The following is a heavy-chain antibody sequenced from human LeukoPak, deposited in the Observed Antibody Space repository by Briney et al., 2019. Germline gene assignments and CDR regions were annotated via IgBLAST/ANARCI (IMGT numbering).Heavy chain of an antibody. CDR2: ISYDGSNK. CDR1: GFTFSSYA. V-gene: IGHV3-30-3*01. J-gene: IGHJ4*02. D-gene: IGHD2-2*01. Sequence: GGSLRLSCAASGFTFSSYAMHWVRQAPGKGLEWVAVISYDGSNKYYADSVKGRFTISRDNSKNTLYLQMNSLRAEDTAVYYCARGGDIVVVPAAPRTYFDYWGQGTLVTVSS. CDR3: ARGGDIVVVPAAPRTYFDY.